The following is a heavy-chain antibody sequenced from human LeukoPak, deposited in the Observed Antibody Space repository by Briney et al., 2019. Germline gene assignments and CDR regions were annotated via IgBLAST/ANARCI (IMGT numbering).Heavy chain of an antibody. CDR3: ARDYYYDSSGSFDY. Sequence: ALVKVSCKASGGTFNIYTISWVRQAPGQGLEWMGGIIPMSGANYAQKFLGRVTITADESTSTTYMELSSLRSEDTAVYYCARDYYYDSSGSFDYWGQGTLVTVSS. V-gene: IGHV1-69*13. J-gene: IGHJ4*02. CDR1: GGTFNIYT. D-gene: IGHD3-22*01. CDR2: IIPMSGA.